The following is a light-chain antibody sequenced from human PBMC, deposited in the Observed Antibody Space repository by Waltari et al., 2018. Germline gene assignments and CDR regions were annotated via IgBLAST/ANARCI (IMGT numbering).Light chain of an antibody. CDR1: QSIGRT. V-gene: IGKV3-20*01. J-gene: IGKJ1*01. Sequence: SCRASQSIGRTLTWYQPKPGQSPRLLMYGASIRAAGIPDRFSGSGSGTDFILTITRLEPEDFAVYYCQNYERLPVTFGQGTKVEIK. CDR3: QNYERLPVT. CDR2: GAS.